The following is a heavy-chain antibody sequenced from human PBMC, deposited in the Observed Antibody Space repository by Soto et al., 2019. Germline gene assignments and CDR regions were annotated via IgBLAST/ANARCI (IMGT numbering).Heavy chain of an antibody. J-gene: IGHJ5*02. D-gene: IGHD3-3*01. CDR2: IYYSGST. Sequence: PSETLSLTCTVSGGSIRSYYWSWIRQPPGQGLEWIGYIYYSGSTNYNPSLKSRVTISVDTSKNQFSLKLSSVTAADTAVYYCARADSFFLEPFDPWGQGTLVTVSS. CDR1: GGSIRSYY. V-gene: IGHV4-59*01. CDR3: ARADSFFLEPFDP.